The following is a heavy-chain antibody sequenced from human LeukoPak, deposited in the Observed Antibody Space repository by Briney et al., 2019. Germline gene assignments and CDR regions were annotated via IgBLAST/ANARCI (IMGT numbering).Heavy chain of an antibody. D-gene: IGHD1-26*01. CDR2: ISAYNGNT. CDR3: AILVVGATKAFDI. CDR1: GYTFTSYG. Sequence: ASVKVSCKASGYTFTSYGISWVRQAPGQGLEWMGWISAYNGNTNYAQILQGRVTVTTDTSTSTAYMELRSLRSDDTAVYYCAILVVGATKAFDIWGQGTMVTVSS. J-gene: IGHJ3*02. V-gene: IGHV1-18*01.